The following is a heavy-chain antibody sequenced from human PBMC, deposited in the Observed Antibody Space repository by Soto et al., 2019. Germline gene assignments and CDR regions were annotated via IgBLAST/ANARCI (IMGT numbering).Heavy chain of an antibody. CDR1: GFTFDDYA. J-gene: IGHJ6*02. D-gene: IGHD6-19*01. V-gene: IGHV3-9*01. CDR2: ISWNSGSI. Sequence: GGSLRLSCAASGFTFDDYAMHWVRQAPGKGLEWVSGISWNSGSIGYADSVKGRFTISRDNAKNSLYLQMNSLRAEDTALYYYAKDGGVAVTQNYGMDVWGQGTTVTVSS. CDR3: AKDGGVAVTQNYGMDV.